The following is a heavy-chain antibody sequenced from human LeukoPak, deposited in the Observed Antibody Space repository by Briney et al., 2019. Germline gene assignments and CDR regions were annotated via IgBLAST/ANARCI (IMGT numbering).Heavy chain of an antibody. CDR3: ASQMPGIAVAGTLDY. Sequence: GGSLRLSCAASGFTFSSYAMHWVRQAPGKGREWVAIISYEGSNKYYADSVKGRFTISRDNSKNTLYLQMNSLRAEDTAVYYCASQMPGIAVAGTLDYWGQGTLVTVSS. V-gene: IGHV3-30*14. CDR2: ISYEGSNK. D-gene: IGHD6-19*01. J-gene: IGHJ4*02. CDR1: GFTFSSYA.